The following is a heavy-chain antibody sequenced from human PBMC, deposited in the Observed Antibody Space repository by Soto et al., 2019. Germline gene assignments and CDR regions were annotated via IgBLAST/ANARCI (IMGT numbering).Heavy chain of an antibody. CDR3: ASGEASTVRDAFDI. J-gene: IGHJ3*02. CDR2: INAGNGNT. Sequence: ASVKVSCKASGYTFTSYAMHWVRQAPGQRLEWMGRINAGNGNTKYSQKFQGRVTIIRDTSASTAYMELSSLRSEDTAVYYCASGEASTVRDAFDIWGQGTMVTVSS. CDR1: GYTFTSYA. D-gene: IGHD1-26*01. V-gene: IGHV1-3*01.